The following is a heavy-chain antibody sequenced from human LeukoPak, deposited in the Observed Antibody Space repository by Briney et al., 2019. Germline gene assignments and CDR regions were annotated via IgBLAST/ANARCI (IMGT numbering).Heavy chain of an antibody. D-gene: IGHD6-6*01. CDR3: ATGGPYSSSDY. CDR1: GFSFRGCS. J-gene: IGHJ4*02. Sequence: GGSLRLSCAASGFSFRGCSMSWVRQAPGKGLEWVSSITLSSSSIYYADSVKGRFTISRDNAKNSLFLRMDSLRAEDTAVYFCATGGPYSSSDYWGQGTLVTVSS. CDR2: ITLSSSSI. V-gene: IGHV3-21*01.